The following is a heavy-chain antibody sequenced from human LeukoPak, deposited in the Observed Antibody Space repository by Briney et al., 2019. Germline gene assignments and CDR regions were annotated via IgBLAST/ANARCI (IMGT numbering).Heavy chain of an antibody. CDR1: GFTFSDYY. Sequence: GGSLRLSCAASGFTFSDYYMSWIRQAPGKGLEWVSYISSSGSTIYYADSVKGRFTISRDNAKNSLYLQMNSLRAEDTAVYYCARASYNSGCDPPGGYWGQGTLVTVSS. J-gene: IGHJ4*02. CDR3: ARASYNSGCDPPGGY. V-gene: IGHV3-11*01. CDR2: ISSSGSTI. D-gene: IGHD5-12*01.